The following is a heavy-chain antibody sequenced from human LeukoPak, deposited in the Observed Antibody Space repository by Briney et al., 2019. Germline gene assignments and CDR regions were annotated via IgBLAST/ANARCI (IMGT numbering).Heavy chain of an antibody. Sequence: SETLSLTCKVSGGSISPYFWSWIRQPAGKGLEWIGRITSAGDTVYNPPLRGRVTMSLDTSKNQFSLILNSVTASDTALYYCAREDLKLPHNWFDPWGQGTLVTVSS. CDR2: ITSAGDT. J-gene: IGHJ5*02. CDR3: AREDLKLPHNWFDP. CDR1: GGSISPYF. V-gene: IGHV4-4*07.